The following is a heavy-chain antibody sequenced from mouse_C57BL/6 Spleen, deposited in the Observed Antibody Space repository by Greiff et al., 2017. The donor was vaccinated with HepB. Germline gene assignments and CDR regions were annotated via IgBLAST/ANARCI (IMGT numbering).Heavy chain of an antibody. J-gene: IGHJ4*01. Sequence: QVQLQQPGAELVRPGSSVKLSCKASGYTFTSYWMDWVKQRPGQGLEWIGNIYPSDSETHYNQKFKDKATLTVDKSSSTAYMQLSSLTSEDSAVYYCARSVSSVVKGYAMDYWGQGTSVTVSS. V-gene: IGHV1-61*01. CDR2: IYPSDSET. CDR3: ARSVSSVVKGYAMDY. CDR1: GYTFTSYW. D-gene: IGHD3-2*02.